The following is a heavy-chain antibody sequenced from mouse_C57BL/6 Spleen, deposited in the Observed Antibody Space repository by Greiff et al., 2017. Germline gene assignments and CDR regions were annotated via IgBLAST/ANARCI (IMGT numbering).Heavy chain of an antibody. J-gene: IGHJ4*01. Sequence: EVQLQQSGPELVKPGASVKIPCKASGYTFTDYNMDWVKQSHGKSLEWIGDINPNNGGTNYNQKFKGKATLTVDKSSSTAYMELRSLTSEDTAVYDCARGITTVVGTDYAMDYWGQGTSVTVSS. CDR2: INPNNGGT. V-gene: IGHV1-18*01. CDR1: GYTFTDYN. D-gene: IGHD1-1*01. CDR3: ARGITTVVGTDYAMDY.